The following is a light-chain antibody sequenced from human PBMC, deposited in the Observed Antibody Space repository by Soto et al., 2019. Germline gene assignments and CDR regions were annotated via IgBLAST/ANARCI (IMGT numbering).Light chain of an antibody. CDR3: AAWDDSLNGLHV. CDR1: SSNIGSNT. Sequence: QSVLTQPPSASGTPGQRVTISCSGGSSNIGSNTVNWYQQLPGTAPKLLIYSNNQRPSGVPDRFSGSKSGTSASLAIIGLQSEDEADYYRAAWDDSLNGLHVFGTGTKVTVL. J-gene: IGLJ1*01. CDR2: SNN. V-gene: IGLV1-44*01.